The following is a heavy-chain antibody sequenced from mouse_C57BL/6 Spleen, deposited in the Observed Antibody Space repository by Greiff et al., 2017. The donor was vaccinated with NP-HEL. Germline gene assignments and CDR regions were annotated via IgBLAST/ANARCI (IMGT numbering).Heavy chain of an antibody. CDR2: IDPENGDT. CDR3: TISPITTIAY. CDR1: GFNIKDDY. V-gene: IGHV14-4*01. J-gene: IGHJ3*01. D-gene: IGHD1-1*01. Sequence: DVQLQESGAELVRPGASVKLSCTASGFNIKDDYMHWVKQRPEQGLEWIGWIDPENGDTEYASKFQGKATITADTSSNTAYLQLSSLTSEDTAVYYCTISPITTIAYWGQGTLVTVSA.